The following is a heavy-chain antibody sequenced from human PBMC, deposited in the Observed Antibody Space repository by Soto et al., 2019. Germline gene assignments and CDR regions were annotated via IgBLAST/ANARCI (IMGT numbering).Heavy chain of an antibody. Sequence: SVKVSCKASGGTFSSYSINWVRQAPGQGLEWMGGIIPIFGTANNAQKFQGRATITADESATTVYMELSSLRSEDTAVYYCARAPNILSVKYYFDYWGQGTLVTVSS. CDR3: ARAPNILSVKYYFDY. J-gene: IGHJ4*02. CDR1: GGTFSSYS. V-gene: IGHV1-69*13. CDR2: IIPIFGTA. D-gene: IGHD3-9*01.